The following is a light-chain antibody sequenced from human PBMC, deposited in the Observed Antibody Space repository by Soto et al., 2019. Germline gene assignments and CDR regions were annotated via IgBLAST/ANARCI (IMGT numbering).Light chain of an antibody. CDR1: SSDVGGYNY. V-gene: IGLV2-14*01. Sequence: QSVLTQPASVSGSPGQSITISCTGTSSDVGGYNYVSWYQQHPGKAPKLMIYDVSNRPSGVSNRFSGSKSGNTASLTISGLQAEDEADYYCSSYTSSSTRRVVFGGGTKVTV. CDR3: SSYTSSSTRRVV. CDR2: DVS. J-gene: IGLJ2*01.